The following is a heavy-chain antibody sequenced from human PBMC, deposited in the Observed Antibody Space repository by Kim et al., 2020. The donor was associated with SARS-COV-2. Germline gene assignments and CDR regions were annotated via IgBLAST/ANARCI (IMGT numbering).Heavy chain of an antibody. CDR2: DK. CDR3: ARVHVDLFDY. D-gene: IGHD5-12*01. V-gene: IGHV2-70*01. Sequence: DKYYSTTLKTRLTISKDTSKNQVVLTMTNMDPVNTATYYCARVHVDLFDYWGQGTLVTVSS. J-gene: IGHJ4*02.